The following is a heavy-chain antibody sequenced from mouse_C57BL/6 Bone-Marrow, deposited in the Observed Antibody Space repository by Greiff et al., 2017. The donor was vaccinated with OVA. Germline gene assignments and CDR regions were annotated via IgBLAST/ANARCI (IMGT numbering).Heavy chain of an antibody. CDR3: ARSKVVHWYFDV. Sequence: QVQLQQSGAELARPGASVKMSCKASGYTFTSYTMHWVKQRPGPGLEWIGYINPSSGYTKYNQKFKDKATLTADKSSSTAYMQLRSLTSADSAVYYCARSKVVHWYFDVGGTGTTVTVSS. CDR1: GYTFTSYT. J-gene: IGHJ1*03. D-gene: IGHD1-1*01. CDR2: INPSSGYT. V-gene: IGHV1-4*01.